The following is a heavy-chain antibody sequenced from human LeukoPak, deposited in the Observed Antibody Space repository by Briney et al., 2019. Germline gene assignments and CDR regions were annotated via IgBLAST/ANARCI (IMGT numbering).Heavy chain of an antibody. CDR2: MNPNSGNT. V-gene: IGHV1-8*01. Sequence: ASVKVPCKASGYTFTSYDINWVRQATGQGLEWMGWMNPNSGNTGYAQKFQGRVTMTRNTSISTAYMELSSLRSEDTAVYYCARFGYGYNSYYGMDVWGQGTTVTVSS. CDR1: GYTFTSYD. D-gene: IGHD5-24*01. J-gene: IGHJ6*02. CDR3: ARFGYGYNSYYGMDV.